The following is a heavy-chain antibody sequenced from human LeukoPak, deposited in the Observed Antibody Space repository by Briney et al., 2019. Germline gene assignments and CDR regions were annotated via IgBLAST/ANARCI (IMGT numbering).Heavy chain of an antibody. Sequence: ASVKVSCKASGYNFNPYSISWVRQAPGQRLEWRGYIRPNNGYTYYVQKFQGRVTMTTDTSTTTAYMELRSLESDDTAVFYCATRVGGEITRGQGTLVTVSS. D-gene: IGHD2-2*01. V-gene: IGHV1-18*01. CDR3: ATRVGGEIT. CDR1: GYNFNPYS. J-gene: IGHJ4*02. CDR2: IRPNNGYT.